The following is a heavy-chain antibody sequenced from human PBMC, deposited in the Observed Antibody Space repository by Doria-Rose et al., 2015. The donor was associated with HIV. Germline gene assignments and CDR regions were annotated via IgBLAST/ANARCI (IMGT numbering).Heavy chain of an antibody. Sequence: APGKGLEWVANIKQDGSEKSYVDSVDGRFTISRDGTKNSLYLQMNSLRAEDTAVYYCARGSYGAFDIWGQGTMITVSS. CDR3: ARGSYGAFDI. V-gene: IGHV3-7*01. J-gene: IGHJ3*02. D-gene: IGHD3-10*01. CDR2: IKQDGSEK.